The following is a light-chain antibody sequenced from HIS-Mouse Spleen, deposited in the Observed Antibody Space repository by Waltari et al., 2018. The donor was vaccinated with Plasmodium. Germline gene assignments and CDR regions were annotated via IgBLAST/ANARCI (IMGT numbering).Light chain of an antibody. CDR3: QQYGSSPYT. J-gene: IGKJ2*01. V-gene: IGKV3-20*01. Sequence: EIVLTQSPGTLSLSPGDRATLPCRASQSVSSSYLAWYQQKPGQAPRLLIYGASSRATGIPDRFSGSGSGTDLTLTISRLEPEDFAVYYCQQYGSSPYTFGQGTKLEIK. CDR1: QSVSSSY. CDR2: GAS.